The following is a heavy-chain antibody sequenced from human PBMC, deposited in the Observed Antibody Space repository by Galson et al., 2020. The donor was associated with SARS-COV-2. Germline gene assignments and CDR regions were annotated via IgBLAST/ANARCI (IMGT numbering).Heavy chain of an antibody. V-gene: IGHV3-30*04. CDR3: ARDYYDSSGYYNHWLDP. J-gene: IGHJ5*02. D-gene: IGHD3-22*01. CDR2: ISYDGSNK. Sequence: GGSLRLSCAASGFTFSSYAMHWVRQAPGKGLEWVAVISYDGSNKYYADSVKGRFTISRDNSKNTLYLQMNSLRAEDTAVYYCARDYYDSSGYYNHWLDPWGQEPWSPSPQ. CDR1: GFTFSSYA.